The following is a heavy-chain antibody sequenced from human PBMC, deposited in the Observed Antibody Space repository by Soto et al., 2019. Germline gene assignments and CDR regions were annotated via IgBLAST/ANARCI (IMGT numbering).Heavy chain of an antibody. J-gene: IGHJ6*02. CDR2: IYYSGNT. CDR3: ARATGGAGNYDAAYYYYAMDV. Sequence: SETLSLTCDVSGASISSYYWSWTRQPPGKGLEWIGYIYYSGNTNYNPSLKSRVTMSVDTSKNQFSLNLTSVTAADTAVYFCARATGGAGNYDAAYYYYAMDVWGHGTTVTVSS. D-gene: IGHD2-8*02. CDR1: GASISSYY. V-gene: IGHV4-59*01.